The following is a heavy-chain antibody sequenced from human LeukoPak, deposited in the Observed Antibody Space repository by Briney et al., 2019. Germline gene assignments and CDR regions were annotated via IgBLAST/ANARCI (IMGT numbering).Heavy chain of an antibody. J-gene: IGHJ6*03. V-gene: IGHV3-30*02. CDR1: GFTFSSYG. Sequence: PGGSLRLSCAASGFTFSSYGMHWVRQAPGKGLEWEAFIRYDGSNKYYADSVKGRFTISRDNSKNTLYLQMNSLRAEDTAVYYCAKEDILTGYYYYYYYMDVWGKGTTVTISS. CDR3: AKEDILTGYYYYYYYMDV. D-gene: IGHD3-9*01. CDR2: IRYDGSNK.